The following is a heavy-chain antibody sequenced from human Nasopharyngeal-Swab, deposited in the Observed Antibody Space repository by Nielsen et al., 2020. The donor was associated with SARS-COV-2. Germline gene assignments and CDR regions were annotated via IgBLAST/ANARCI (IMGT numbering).Heavy chain of an antibody. J-gene: IGHJ6*02. CDR3: ARGKTGILEWLLPDEMSYGMDV. Sequence: VRQAPGKGLEWIGEIYHSGSTNYNPPLKSRVTISVDKSKNQFSLKLSSVTAADTAVYYCARGKTGILEWLLPDEMSYGMDVWGQGTTVTVSS. V-gene: IGHV4-4*02. D-gene: IGHD3-3*01. CDR2: IYHSGST.